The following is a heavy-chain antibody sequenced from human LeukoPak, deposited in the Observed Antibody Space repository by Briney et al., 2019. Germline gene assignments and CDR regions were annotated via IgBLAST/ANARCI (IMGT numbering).Heavy chain of an antibody. V-gene: IGHV4-34*01. CDR1: GGSFSGYY. Sequence: PSETLSLTCAVYGGSFSGYYWSWIRQPPGKGLEWIGEINHSGSTNYNPSLKSRVTISVDTSKNQFSLKLSSVTAADTAVYYCASLATYDFWSGYHFDYWGQGTLVTVSS. CDR3: ASLATYDFWSGYHFDY. D-gene: IGHD3-3*01. J-gene: IGHJ4*02. CDR2: INHSGST.